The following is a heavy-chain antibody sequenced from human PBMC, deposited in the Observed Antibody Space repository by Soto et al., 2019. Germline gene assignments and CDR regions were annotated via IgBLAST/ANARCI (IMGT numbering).Heavy chain of an antibody. Sequence: ASVKVSCKASGYTFTSYYMHWVRQAPGQGLEWVGIINPSGGSTSYAQKFQGRVTMTRDTSTSTVYMELSSLRSEDTAVYYCSTYCSGGSCYYRGDYYYGMDVWGQGTTVTVSS. V-gene: IGHV1-46*01. D-gene: IGHD2-15*01. J-gene: IGHJ6*02. CDR2: INPSGGST. CDR1: GYTFTSYY. CDR3: STYCSGGSCYYRGDYYYGMDV.